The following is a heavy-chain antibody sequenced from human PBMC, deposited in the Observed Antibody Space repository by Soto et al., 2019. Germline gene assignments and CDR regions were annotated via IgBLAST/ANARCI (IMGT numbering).Heavy chain of an antibody. CDR3: ARDKDRAQLGGNYYYILAV. D-gene: IGHD3-3*02. CDR1: GGTFSNSA. V-gene: IGHV1-69*12. CDR2: IMPIFRTP. J-gene: IGHJ6*02. Sequence: QVQLEQSGAEVKKPGSSVKVSCKASGGTFSNSAISWVRQAPGQGLEWMGGIMPIFRTPDYAQKFQGRVTITADESTNTAYMELSGLKPDDTAVYYCARDKDRAQLGGNYYYILAVWGQGTTVTVSS.